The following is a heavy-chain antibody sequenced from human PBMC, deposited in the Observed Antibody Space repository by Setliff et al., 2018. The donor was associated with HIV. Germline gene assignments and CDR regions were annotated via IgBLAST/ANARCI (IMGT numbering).Heavy chain of an antibody. J-gene: IGHJ4*02. Sequence: PGESLKISCAASGFTLNNNWMHWVRQAPGKGLEWVSRIDEGSGTSYADSVKGRFTISRDNAKNTLYLQMNILRAEDTAVYYCAGEGSHSGSVYWGQGTLVTVSS. D-gene: IGHD5-12*01. CDR2: IDEGSGT. CDR3: AGEGSHSGSVY. CDR1: GFTLNNNW. V-gene: IGHV3-74*01.